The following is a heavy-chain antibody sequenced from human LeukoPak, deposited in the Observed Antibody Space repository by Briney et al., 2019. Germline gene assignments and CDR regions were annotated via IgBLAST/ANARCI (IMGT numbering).Heavy chain of an antibody. J-gene: IGHJ4*02. CDR3: AKDHRKTIYGVLDY. V-gene: IGHV3-23*01. Sequence: GGSLRLSCAASGFTVSSNYMSWVRQAPGKGLEWVSAISGSGGSTYYADSVKGRFTISRDNSKNTLYLQMNSLRAEDTAVYYCAKDHRKTIYGVLDYWGQGTLVTVSS. D-gene: IGHD1/OR15-1a*01. CDR2: ISGSGGST. CDR1: GFTVSSNY.